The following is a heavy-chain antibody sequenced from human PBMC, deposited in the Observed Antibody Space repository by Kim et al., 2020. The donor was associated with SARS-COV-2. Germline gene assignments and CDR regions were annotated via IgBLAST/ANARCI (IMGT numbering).Heavy chain of an antibody. J-gene: IGHJ6*02. CDR1: GGTFSSYA. CDR2: IIPIFGTA. CDR3: ARDLSGVYYYGMDV. Sequence: SVKVSCKASGGTFSSYAISWVRQAPGQGLEWMGGIIPIFGTANYAQKVQGRVTITADESTSTAYMELSSLRSEDTAVYYCARDLSGVYYYGMDVWGQGTTVTVSS. V-gene: IGHV1-69*13. D-gene: IGHD3-3*01.